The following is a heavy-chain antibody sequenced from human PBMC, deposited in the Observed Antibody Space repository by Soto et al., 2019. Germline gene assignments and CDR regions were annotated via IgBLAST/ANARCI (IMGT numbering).Heavy chain of an antibody. Sequence: QVQLVESGGGVVQPGRSRRLTCAASGFTFSSNGMHWVRQAPGKGLEWVALVSYDGSKKYYADSVKGRFTISRDNSENTLYLQMNSLRAEDTAVYYCARWVGGSMYDNSGKYDSWGQGTLVTVSS. CDR3: ARWVGGSMYDNSGKYDS. V-gene: IGHV3-30*03. CDR2: VSYDGSKK. CDR1: GFTFSSNG. D-gene: IGHD3-22*01. J-gene: IGHJ5*01.